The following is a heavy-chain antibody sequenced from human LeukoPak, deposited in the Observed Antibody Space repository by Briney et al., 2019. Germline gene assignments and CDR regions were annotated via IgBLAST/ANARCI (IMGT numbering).Heavy chain of an antibody. CDR3: VKDLYSSNPGFCGY. CDR2: ISSNGGST. CDR1: GFTFSNYF. D-gene: IGHD6-13*01. V-gene: IGHV3-64D*06. Sequence: GGSLRLSCSASGFTFSNYFMHWVRQAPGKGLEYVSSISSNGGSTDYADSVKGRFAISRDNSKNMLYLQMSSLRTEDTAVYYCVKDLYSSNPGFCGYWGQGILVTVSS. J-gene: IGHJ4*02.